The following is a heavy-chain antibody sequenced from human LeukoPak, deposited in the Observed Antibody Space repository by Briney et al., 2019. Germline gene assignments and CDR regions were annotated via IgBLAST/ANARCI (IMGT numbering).Heavy chain of an antibody. V-gene: IGHV4-39*07. Sequence: SETLSLTCTVSGGSIRSSSYYWGWIRQPPGKGLEWIGSIYYSGSTYYNPSLKSRVTISVDTSKNQFSLKLSSVTAADTAVYYCARGSGYSYGPDYWGQGTLVTVSS. CDR2: IYYSGST. D-gene: IGHD5-18*01. CDR1: GGSIRSSSYY. J-gene: IGHJ4*02. CDR3: ARGSGYSYGPDY.